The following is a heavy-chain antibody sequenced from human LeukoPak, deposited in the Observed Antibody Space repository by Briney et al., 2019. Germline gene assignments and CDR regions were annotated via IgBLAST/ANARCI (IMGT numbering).Heavy chain of an antibody. Sequence: GGSLRLSCAASGFTFSSYAMSWVRQAPGKGLEWVSAISGSGGSTYYADSVKGRFTIPRDNSKNTLYLQMNSLRAEDTAVYYCAKVIVGATGYFDYWGQGTLVTVSS. CDR1: GFTFSSYA. V-gene: IGHV3-23*01. CDR3: AKVIVGATGYFDY. D-gene: IGHD1-26*01. J-gene: IGHJ4*02. CDR2: ISGSGGST.